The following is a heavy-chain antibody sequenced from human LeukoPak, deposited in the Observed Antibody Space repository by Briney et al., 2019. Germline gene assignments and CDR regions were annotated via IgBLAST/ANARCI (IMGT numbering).Heavy chain of an antibody. J-gene: IGHJ4*02. Sequence: GGSLRLSCAASGFTFSSYGMHWVRQAPGKGLEWVANMKPDGGEKYYVGSVEGRFTISRDNAKNSLHLQMKSLRVEDTAVYFCARDGSGYSSTWGQGTLVTVSS. CDR3: ARDGSGYSST. V-gene: IGHV3-7*01. D-gene: IGHD3-10*01. CDR1: GFTFSSYG. CDR2: MKPDGGEK.